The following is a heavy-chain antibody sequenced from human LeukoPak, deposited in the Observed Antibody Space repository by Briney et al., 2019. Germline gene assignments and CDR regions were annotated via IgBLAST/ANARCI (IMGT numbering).Heavy chain of an antibody. CDR2: ISASGGST. CDR3: AKDRACTSTSCFLDWFDP. J-gene: IGHJ5*02. V-gene: IGHV3-23*01. CDR1: GFTFSSYA. D-gene: IGHD2-2*01. Sequence: PGRSLRLSCATSGFTFSSYAMSWVRQVPGKGLEWVSTISASGGSTYYADSVKGRFTISRDNSKNTLYLQMNSLRAEDTAVYYCAKDRACTSTSCFLDWFDPWGQGTLVTVYS.